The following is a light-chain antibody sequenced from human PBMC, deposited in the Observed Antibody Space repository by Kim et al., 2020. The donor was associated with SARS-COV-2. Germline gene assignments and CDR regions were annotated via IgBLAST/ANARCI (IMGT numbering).Light chain of an antibody. CDR2: AAS. CDR3: QQSYSNPWT. J-gene: IGKJ1*01. V-gene: IGKV1-39*01. CDR1: QSISSY. Sequence: ASVGDRVTIICRASQSISSYLNWYQQNPGKAPKLLIYAASSLQSGVPSRFSGSESGTDFTLTISSLQPEDFASYYCQQSYSNPWTFGQGTKVDIK.